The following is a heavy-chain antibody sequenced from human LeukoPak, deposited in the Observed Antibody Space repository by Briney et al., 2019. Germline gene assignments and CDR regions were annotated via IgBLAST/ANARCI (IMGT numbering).Heavy chain of an antibody. V-gene: IGHV3-23*01. CDR2: ISSSGGCT. CDR1: GFTFSSYA. CDR3: ARGVSTPDY. Sequence: PGGSLRLSCAASGFTFSSYAMSRVRQAPGKGLDWVSGISSSGGCTFYADSVKGRFTISRDNSENTLYLQTNSLRAEDTAVYYCARGVSTPDYWGQGTLVTVSS. J-gene: IGHJ4*02. D-gene: IGHD2/OR15-2a*01.